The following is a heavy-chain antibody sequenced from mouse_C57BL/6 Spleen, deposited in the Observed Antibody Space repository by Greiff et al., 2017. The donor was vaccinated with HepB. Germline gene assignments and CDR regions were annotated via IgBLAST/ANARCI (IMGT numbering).Heavy chain of an antibody. CDR3: ERSDGKDAMDY. CDR1: GYTFTSYD. J-gene: IGHJ4*01. Sequence: QVQLQQSGPELVKPGASVKLSCKASGYTFTSYDINWVKQRPGQGLEWIGWIYPRDGSTRYNEKFKGKATLTVDTSSITAYMELHSLTSEDFAGYFCERSDGKDAMDYWGQGTSVTVSS. V-gene: IGHV1-85*01. CDR2: IYPRDGST. D-gene: IGHD2-1*01.